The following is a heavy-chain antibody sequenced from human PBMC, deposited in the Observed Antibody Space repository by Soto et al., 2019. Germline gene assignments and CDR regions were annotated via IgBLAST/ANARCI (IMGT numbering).Heavy chain of an antibody. Sequence: SETLSLTCTVSGGSISSYYWSWIRQPPGKGLEWIGYIYYSGSTNYNPSLKSRVTISVDKSKNQFSLKLSSVTAADTAVYYCARHPLGNDVGFLDYWGQGTLVTVSS. J-gene: IGHJ4*02. CDR3: ARHPLGNDVGFLDY. D-gene: IGHD1-1*01. CDR2: IYYSGST. V-gene: IGHV4-59*08. CDR1: GGSISSYY.